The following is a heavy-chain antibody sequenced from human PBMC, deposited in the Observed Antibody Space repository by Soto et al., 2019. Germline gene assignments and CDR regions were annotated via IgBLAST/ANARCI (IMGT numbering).Heavy chain of an antibody. CDR1: GGTFSSYA. J-gene: IGHJ6*02. CDR2: IIPIFGTA. CDR3: ARETNRITIFGVVTRGPYYYYGMDV. D-gene: IGHD3-3*01. Sequence: SVKVSCKASGGTFSSYAISWVRQAPGQGLEWMGGIIPIFGTANYAQKFQGRVTITADESTSTAYMELSSLRSEDTAVYYCARETNRITIFGVVTRGPYYYYGMDVWGQGTTVTVSS. V-gene: IGHV1-69*13.